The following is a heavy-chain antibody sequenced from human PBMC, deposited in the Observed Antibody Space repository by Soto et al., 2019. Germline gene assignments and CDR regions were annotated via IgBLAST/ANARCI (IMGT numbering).Heavy chain of an antibody. CDR3: VREGDYYDNNGYRLFDY. D-gene: IGHD3-22*01. J-gene: IGHJ4*02. CDR1: GASMRNYY. V-gene: IGHV4-4*07. CDR2: IFGSGET. Sequence: PSETLSLTCTVSGASMRNYYWSWIRQPAGKGLEWIGRIFGSGETYYNPSLKSRVFLSIDLSRSQFSLELTSVTAADTAVYFCVREGDYYDNNGYRLFDYSGQGTLVTVYS.